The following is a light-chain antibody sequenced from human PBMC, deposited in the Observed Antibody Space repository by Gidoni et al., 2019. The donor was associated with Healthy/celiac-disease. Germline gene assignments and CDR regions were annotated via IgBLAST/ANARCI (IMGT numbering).Light chain of an antibody. CDR2: AAS. Sequence: DIQMTQYPSSLSASVGDRVTSTCRASQSISSYLNWYQQKPGKAPKLLIDAASSLQSGVPSRFSGSGSETDFTLTISSLQPEDFSTYYCHQSYSTWTFGQXTKVEIK. CDR1: QSISSY. V-gene: IGKV1-39*01. J-gene: IGKJ1*01. CDR3: HQSYSTWT.